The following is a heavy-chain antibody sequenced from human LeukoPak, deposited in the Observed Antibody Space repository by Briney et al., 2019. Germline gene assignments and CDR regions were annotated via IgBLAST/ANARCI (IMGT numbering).Heavy chain of an antibody. Sequence: GGSLRLSCAASGFTFSSYSMNWVRQAPGKGLEWVSYISSSSSTIYYADPVKGRFTISRDNAKNSLYLQMNSLRAEDTAVYYCARVDRGSCYPEYCGMDVWGQGTTVTVSS. CDR2: ISSSSSTI. J-gene: IGHJ6*02. CDR3: ARVDRGSCYPEYCGMDV. D-gene: IGHD2-15*01. V-gene: IGHV3-48*04. CDR1: GFTFSSYS.